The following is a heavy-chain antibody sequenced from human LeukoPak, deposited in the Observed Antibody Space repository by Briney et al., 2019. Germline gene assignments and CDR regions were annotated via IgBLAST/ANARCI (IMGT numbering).Heavy chain of an antibody. CDR2: IYYSGST. J-gene: IGHJ4*02. CDR3: AREGPSSGGSHYFDY. V-gene: IGHV4-59*01. D-gene: IGHD2-15*01. CDR1: GGSISSYY. Sequence: PSETLSLTCTVSGGSISSYYWSWIRQPPGKGLEWIGYIYYSGSTNYNPSLKSRVTISVDTSKNQFSLKLSSVTAADTAVYYCAREGPSSGGSHYFDYWGQGTLVTVSS.